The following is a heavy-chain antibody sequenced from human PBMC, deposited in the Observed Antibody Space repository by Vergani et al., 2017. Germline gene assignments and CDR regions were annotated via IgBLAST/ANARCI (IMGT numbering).Heavy chain of an antibody. CDR2: ISYDGSNK. V-gene: IGHV3-30*18. Sequence: VQLLESGGGLVQPGGSLRLSCAASGFTFSSYAMHWVRQAPGKGLEWVAVISYDGSNKYFADSVKGRFTISRDNSKSTLYLQMNSLRAEDTAVYYCAKDSANYYDNYMDVWGKGTTVTVSS. J-gene: IGHJ6*03. CDR3: AKDSANYYDNYMDV. CDR1: GFTFSSYA. D-gene: IGHD3-22*01.